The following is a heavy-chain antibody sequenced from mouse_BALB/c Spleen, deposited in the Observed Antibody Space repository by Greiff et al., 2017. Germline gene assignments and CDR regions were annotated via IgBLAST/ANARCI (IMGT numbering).Heavy chain of an antibody. V-gene: IGHV3-6*02. J-gene: IGHJ2*01. CDR2: ISYDGSN. D-gene: IGHD1-1*01. CDR1: GYSITSGYY. CDR3: ARENYGSCFDY. Sequence: EVKLQESGPGLVKPSQSLSLTCSVTGYSITSGYYWNWIRQFPGNKLEWMGYISYDGSNNYNPSLKNRISITRDTSKNQFFLKLNSVTTEDTATYYCARENYGSCFDYWGQGTTLTVSS.